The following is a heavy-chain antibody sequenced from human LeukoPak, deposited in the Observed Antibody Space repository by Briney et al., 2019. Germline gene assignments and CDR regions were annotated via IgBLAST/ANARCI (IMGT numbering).Heavy chain of an antibody. D-gene: IGHD2-2*01. CDR3: ARGPPESTSSDY. J-gene: IGHJ4*02. V-gene: IGHV1-8*01. CDR1: RHTYSSYD. CDR2: MKPNSGDT. Sequence: ASVKASCKASRHTYSSYDINWVRQATGQRLKWLGWMKPNSGDTGYAQKFQGRVSMTRNTSISTAYMEISNLTSDDTAVYYCARGPPESTSSDYWGQGTLVTVSS.